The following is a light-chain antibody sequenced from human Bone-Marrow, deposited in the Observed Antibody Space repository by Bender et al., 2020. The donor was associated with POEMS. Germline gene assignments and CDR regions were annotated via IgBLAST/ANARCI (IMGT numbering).Light chain of an antibody. CDR2: EVT. CDR1: SNDVGYYGL. J-gene: IGLJ3*02. V-gene: IGLV2-23*02. CDR3: CSYSGSYTWV. Sequence: QSALTQPASVSGSPGQSITISCTGTSNDVGYYGLVSWYQQHPGNVPKLLIYEVTQRPSGVSDRFSASKSGNTASLTISGLQVEDESDYYCCSYSGSYTWVFGGGTKVSVL.